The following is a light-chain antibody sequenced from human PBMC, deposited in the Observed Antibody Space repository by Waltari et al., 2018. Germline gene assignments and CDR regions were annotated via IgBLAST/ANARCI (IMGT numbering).Light chain of an antibody. J-gene: IGLJ3*02. V-gene: IGLV4-69*01. CDR2: VNSDGSH. CDR3: QTGGHGTWV. CDR1: SWHSRNV. Sequence: QIVLTQSPSASASLGASVKLTCTLSSWHSRNVIALFQQQPEKGPRYLMKVNSDGSHSKGDKIPDRFPGSSSGAEHYLTIASLQSEDEADYYCQTGGHGTWVFGGGTKLTVL.